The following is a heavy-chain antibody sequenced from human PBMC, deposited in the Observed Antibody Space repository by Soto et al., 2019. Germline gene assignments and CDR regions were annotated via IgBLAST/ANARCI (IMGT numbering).Heavy chain of an antibody. D-gene: IGHD3-3*01. CDR1: GFTFSSYA. V-gene: IGHV3-30-3*01. CDR2: ISYDGSNK. J-gene: IGHJ4*02. CDR3: ARATFRRGYLKYYFDY. Sequence: GGSLRLSCAASGFTFSSYAMHWVRQAPGKGLEWVAVISYDGSNKYYADSVKGRFTISRDNSKNTLYLQMNSLRAEDTAVYYCARATFRRGYLKYYFDYWGQGTLVTVSS.